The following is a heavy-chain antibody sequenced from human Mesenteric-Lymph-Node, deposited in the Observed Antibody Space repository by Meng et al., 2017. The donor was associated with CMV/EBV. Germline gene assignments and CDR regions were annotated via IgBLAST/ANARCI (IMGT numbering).Heavy chain of an antibody. CDR1: GFSFSTYA. V-gene: IGHV3-30*04. CDR3: ARDHGVLERLPRRGDFDC. Sequence: GESLKISCAASGFSFSTYAMHWVRQTPGKGLEWVAVISYDGGNKFYLDSVKGRFTISRDNSKNTLYLQMNSLRPEDTAVYYCARDHGVLERLPRRGDFDCWGQGTQVTVSS. D-gene: IGHD3-3*01. J-gene: IGHJ4*02. CDR2: ISYDGGNK.